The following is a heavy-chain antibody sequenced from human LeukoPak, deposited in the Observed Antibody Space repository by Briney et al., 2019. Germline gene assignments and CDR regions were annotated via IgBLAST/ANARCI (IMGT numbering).Heavy chain of an antibody. D-gene: IGHD3-3*02. Sequence: PSETLSLTCTVSGDSVNNTSSYWGWIRQPPEKGLEWIASIYYTGSSYYNPSLKSRVSISVDTSKNQFSLKLSSVTAADTAVYYCARSLIAFTSRNYLDPWGRGTLVTVSS. CDR1: GDSVNNTSSY. CDR2: IYYTGSS. J-gene: IGHJ5*02. CDR3: ARSLIAFTSRNYLDP. V-gene: IGHV4-39*01.